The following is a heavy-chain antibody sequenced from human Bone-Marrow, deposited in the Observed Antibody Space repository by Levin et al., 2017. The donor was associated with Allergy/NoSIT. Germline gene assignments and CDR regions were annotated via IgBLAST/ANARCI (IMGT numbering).Heavy chain of an antibody. D-gene: IGHD3-16*01. V-gene: IGHV3-23*01. CDR1: GFTFSHFA. CDR2: ISGSGTNI. CDR3: AKNWRGGVATRLDY. Sequence: GGSLRLSCAASGFTFSHFAMSWVRQAPGKGLEWISGISGSGTNIHYADSAKGRFTISRDSSNNTLFLQMSSLRAGDTAIYYCAKNWRGGVATRLDYGGQGTGVSVSA. J-gene: IGHJ4*01.